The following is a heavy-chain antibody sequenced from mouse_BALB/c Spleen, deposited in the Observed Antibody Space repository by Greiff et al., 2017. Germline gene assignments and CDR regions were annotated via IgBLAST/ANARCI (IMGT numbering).Heavy chain of an antibody. J-gene: IGHJ4*01. D-gene: IGHD1-1*01. V-gene: IGHV4-1*02. CDR1: GFDFSRYW. CDR3: ARPLITTVVGAMDY. Sequence: VQLKESGGGLVQPGGSLKLSCAASGFDFSRYWMGWVRQAPGKGLEWIGEINPDSSTINYTPSLKDKFIISRDNAKNTLYLQMSKVRSEDTALYYCARPLITTVVGAMDYWGQGTSVTVSS. CDR2: INPDSSTI.